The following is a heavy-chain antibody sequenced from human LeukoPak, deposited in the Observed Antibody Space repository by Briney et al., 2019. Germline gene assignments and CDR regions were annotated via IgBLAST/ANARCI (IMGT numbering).Heavy chain of an antibody. J-gene: IGHJ5*02. V-gene: IGHV3-23*01. CDR2: ISGSGGST. D-gene: IGHD6-19*01. CDR1: GFTFGTYA. CDR3: AKIPYSSGWVQNWFDP. Sequence: PGGSLRLSCAASGFTFGTYAMSWVHQAPGKGLEWISAISGSGGSTYYADSVKGRFTISRDDSKNTLYLQMNSLRAVDTAVYYCAKIPYSSGWVQNWFDPWGQGTLVTVSS.